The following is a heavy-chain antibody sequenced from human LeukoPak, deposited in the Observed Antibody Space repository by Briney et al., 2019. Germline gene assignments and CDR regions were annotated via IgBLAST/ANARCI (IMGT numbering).Heavy chain of an antibody. D-gene: IGHD3-10*01. V-gene: IGHV1-2*02. CDR2: INPNSGGT. J-gene: IGHJ4*02. CDR3: ARDGDYGSGSYYNDY. Sequence: ASVKVSCKASGYTFTGYYMHWVRQAPGQGLEWMGWINPNSGGTNYAQKFQGRVTMTRDTSISTAYMELSRLRSDDTAVYYCARDGDYGSGSYYNDYWGQGTLVTVSS. CDR1: GYTFTGYY.